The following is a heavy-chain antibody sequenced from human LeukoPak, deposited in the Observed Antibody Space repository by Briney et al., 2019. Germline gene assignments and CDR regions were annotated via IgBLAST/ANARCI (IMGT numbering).Heavy chain of an antibody. J-gene: IGHJ4*02. Sequence: PGGSLRLSCAASGFTFSTYSVSWVRQAPGKGLEWVSSIDGGGGGTYYAASVKGRFTISRDNSKNTLYLQMNNLRAEDTAVYICALLSSVCSGSDCSFDYWGQGTLVTVSS. CDR1: GFTFSTYS. D-gene: IGHD2-21*02. CDR2: IDGGGGGT. V-gene: IGHV3-23*01. CDR3: ALLSSVCSGSDCSFDY.